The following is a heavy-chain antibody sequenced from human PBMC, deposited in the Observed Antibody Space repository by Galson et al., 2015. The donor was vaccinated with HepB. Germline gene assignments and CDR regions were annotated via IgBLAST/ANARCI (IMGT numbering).Heavy chain of an antibody. J-gene: IGHJ4*02. D-gene: IGHD3-22*01. CDR3: ARDSRDDSSGYYSLGGADY. CDR1: GYTFSGYG. V-gene: IGHV1-18*04. CDR2: ISAYNGNT. Sequence: QSGAEVKKPGASVKVSCKASGYTFSGYGISWVRQAPGQGLEWMGWISAYNGNTNYAQKFQGRVTMTTDTSTSTAYMELRSLRSDDTAVYYCARDSRDDSSGYYSLGGADYWGQGTLITVSS.